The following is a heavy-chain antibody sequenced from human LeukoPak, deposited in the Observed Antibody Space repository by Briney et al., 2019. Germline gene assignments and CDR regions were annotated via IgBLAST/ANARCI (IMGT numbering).Heavy chain of an antibody. CDR3: ARDYDSWSGYSNVNWYFDL. CDR1: GGSISSYY. D-gene: IGHD3-3*01. J-gene: IGHJ2*01. Sequence: SETLSLTCTVSGGSISSYYWSWIRQPPGKGLEWIGYIYYSGSTNYNPSLKSRVTISVDTSKNQFSLKLSSVTAADTAVYYCARDYDSWSGYSNVNWYFDLWGRGTLVTVSS. V-gene: IGHV4-59*01. CDR2: IYYSGST.